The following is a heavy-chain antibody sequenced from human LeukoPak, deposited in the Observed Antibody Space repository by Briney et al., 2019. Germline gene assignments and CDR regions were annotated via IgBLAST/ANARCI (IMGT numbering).Heavy chain of an antibody. Sequence: GGSLRLSCAASGFTFSSYSMNWVRQAPGKGLEWVSSISSSSSYIYFADSVKGRFTISRDNAKNSLYLQMNSLRAEDTAVYYCARDLLWFGELSRPYYFDYWGQGTLVTVSS. CDR3: ARDLLWFGELSRPYYFDY. D-gene: IGHD3-10*01. CDR1: GFTFSSYS. J-gene: IGHJ4*02. CDR2: ISSSSSYI. V-gene: IGHV3-21*01.